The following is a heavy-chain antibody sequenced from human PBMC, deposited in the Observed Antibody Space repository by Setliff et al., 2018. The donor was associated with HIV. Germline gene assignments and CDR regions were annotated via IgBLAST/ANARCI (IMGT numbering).Heavy chain of an antibody. J-gene: IGHJ4*02. CDR2: INHRGIA. Sequence: SETLSLTCAVYGGSFSGYYWTWIRQSPSGLEWIGEINHRGIANSSPSLKSRVTMAVDTSKKQFSLKLKSVTAADTAVYYCFLFYDDRSGFYWDWGQGTPVTVSS. V-gene: IGHV4-34*01. D-gene: IGHD3-22*01. CDR3: FLFYDDRSGFYWD. CDR1: GGSFSGYY.